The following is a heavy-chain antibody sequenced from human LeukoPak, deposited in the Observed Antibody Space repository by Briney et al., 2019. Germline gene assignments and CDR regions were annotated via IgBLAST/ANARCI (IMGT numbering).Heavy chain of an antibody. CDR1: GFSFISYG. CDR2: ISDDGRNK. D-gene: IGHD4-17*01. Sequence: PGRSLRLSCAASGFSFISYGMPWVRQAPGKGLEWVGVISDDGRNKKYADSVKGRFTISRDNSKDTLYLQMNSLRDEDTAVYYCAKRPSDYGDYVTYFDYWGRGTLVTVSS. V-gene: IGHV3-30*18. J-gene: IGHJ4*02. CDR3: AKRPSDYGDYVTYFDY.